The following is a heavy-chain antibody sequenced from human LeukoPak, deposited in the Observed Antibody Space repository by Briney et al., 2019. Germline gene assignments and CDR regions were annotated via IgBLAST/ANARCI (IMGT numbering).Heavy chain of an antibody. CDR3: ARARGYSGYDISLGYYYGMDV. CDR1: GYTFTSYG. D-gene: IGHD5-12*01. V-gene: IGHV1-18*01. Sequence: EASVNVSCKASGYTFTSYGISWVRQAPGQGLEWMGWISAYNGNTNYAQKLQGRVTMTTDTSTSTAYMELRSLRSDDTAVYYCARARGYSGYDISLGYYYGMDVWGQGTTVTVSS. J-gene: IGHJ6*02. CDR2: ISAYNGNT.